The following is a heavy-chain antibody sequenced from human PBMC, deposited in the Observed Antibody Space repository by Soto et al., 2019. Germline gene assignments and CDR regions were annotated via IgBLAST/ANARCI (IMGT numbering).Heavy chain of an antibody. J-gene: IGHJ4*02. Sequence: QVQLQQWGAGLLKPSETLSLTCAVYGGSFSGYYWSWIRQPPGKGLEWIGEINHSGSTNYNPSLTGRVTISVDTSKNQFSLKLSSVTAADTAVYYCARGGVVRGVRGELHDNYFDYWGQGTLVTVSS. D-gene: IGHD3-10*01. CDR3: ARGGVVRGVRGELHDNYFDY. V-gene: IGHV4-34*01. CDR2: INHSGST. CDR1: GGSFSGYY.